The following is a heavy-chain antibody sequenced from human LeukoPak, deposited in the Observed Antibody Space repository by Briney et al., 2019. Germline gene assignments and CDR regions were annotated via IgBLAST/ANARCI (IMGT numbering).Heavy chain of an antibody. V-gene: IGHV4-39*02. CDR3: ARDGGGIAARPHWAIDY. D-gene: IGHD6-6*01. J-gene: IGHJ4*02. CDR2: ISYSGST. Sequence: SETLSLTCTVSGGSISSSNYNWGWIRQSPGKGLEWIGTISYSGSTYYNPSLKSRVTISVDTSKNQFSLQLNSVTPEDTAVYYCARDGGGIAARPHWAIDYWGQGTLVTVSS. CDR1: GGSISSSNYN.